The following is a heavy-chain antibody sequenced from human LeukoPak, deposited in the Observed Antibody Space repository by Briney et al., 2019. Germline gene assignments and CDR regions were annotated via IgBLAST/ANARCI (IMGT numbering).Heavy chain of an antibody. CDR3: ARGGDRRGFDY. Sequence: SQTLSLTCTVSGGSISNGGYYWSWIRQHPGKGLEWIGYIYDSGTTYYSPALQSRVTISVDTSDNKFSLKLGSLTAADTAVYYCARGGDRRGFDYWGQGTLVTVSS. D-gene: IGHD1-14*01. J-gene: IGHJ4*02. CDR2: IYDSGTT. CDR1: GGSISNGGYY. V-gene: IGHV4-31*03.